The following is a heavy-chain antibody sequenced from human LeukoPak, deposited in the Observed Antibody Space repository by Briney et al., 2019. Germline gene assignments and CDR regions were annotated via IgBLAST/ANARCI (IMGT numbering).Heavy chain of an antibody. CDR1: GFTFSSYS. D-gene: IGHD3-22*01. CDR3: AKSLSGYTSDY. J-gene: IGHJ4*02. V-gene: IGHV3-21*01. Sequence: GGSLRLSCAASGFTFSSYSMNWVRQAPGKGLEWVSSISSSGSYIYYADSMKGRFTISRDDAKNSLYLQMNSLRAEDTAVYCCAKSLSGYTSDYWGQGTLVTVSS. CDR2: ISSSGSYI.